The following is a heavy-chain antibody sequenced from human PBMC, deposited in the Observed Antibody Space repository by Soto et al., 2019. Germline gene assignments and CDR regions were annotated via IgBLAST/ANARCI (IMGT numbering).Heavy chain of an antibody. CDR3: ARDRWDQYLDY. V-gene: IGHV3-53*01. D-gene: IGHD1-26*01. Sequence: GGSLRLSCAASGFTVSSNYMSWVRQAPGKGLEWVSVLYDGGSTYYADSVKGRFTISRDNSKNTLYLQMNNLRAEDTAVYYCARDRWDQYLDYWGQGTLVTVSS. J-gene: IGHJ4*02. CDR1: GFTVSSNY. CDR2: LYDGGST.